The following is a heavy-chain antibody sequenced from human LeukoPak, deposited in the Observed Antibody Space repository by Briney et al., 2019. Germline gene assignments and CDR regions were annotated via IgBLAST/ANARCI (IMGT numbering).Heavy chain of an antibody. D-gene: IGHD6-19*01. CDR3: ARSRGYSSGWYGDY. J-gene: IGHJ4*02. CDR1: GGSFSVYY. V-gene: IGHV4-34*01. CDR2: INHSGST. Sequence: PSETLSLTCAVYGGSFSVYYWSWIRQPPGKGLEWIGEINHSGSTNYNPSLKSRVTISVDTSKNQFSLKPSSVTAADTAVYYCARSRGYSSGWYGDYWGQGTLVTVSS.